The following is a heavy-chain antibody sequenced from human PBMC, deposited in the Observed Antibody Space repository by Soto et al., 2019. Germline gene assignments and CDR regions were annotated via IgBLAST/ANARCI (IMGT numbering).Heavy chain of an antibody. V-gene: IGHV3-30-3*01. CDR1: GFTFSSYA. CDR2: ISYDGSNK. CDR3: ARDCGIEGGGPGYFDL. Sequence: QVQLVESGGGVVQPGRSLRLSCAASGFTFSSYAMHWVRQAPGKGLEWVAVISYDGSNKYYADSVKGRFTISRDNSKNPLYLHMNRLQAEDLAVYYCARDCGIEGGGPGYFDLWGRGTLVTVSS. J-gene: IGHJ2*01. D-gene: IGHD1-26*01.